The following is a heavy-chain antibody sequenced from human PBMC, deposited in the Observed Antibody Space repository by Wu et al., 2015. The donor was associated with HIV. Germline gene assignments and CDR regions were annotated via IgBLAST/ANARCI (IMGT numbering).Heavy chain of an antibody. J-gene: IGHJ6*02. Sequence: QVQLVQSGAEVKKPGSSVKVSCKASGYTFTSYDINWVRQATGQGLEWMGWMNPNSGNTGYAQKFQGRVTMTRNTSISTAYMELSSLRSEDTAVYYCARGASSGGPRVHYGMDVWGQGTTVTVSS. CDR1: GYTFTSYD. V-gene: IGHV1-8*01. CDR2: MNPNSGNT. CDR3: ARGASSGGPRVHYGMDV. D-gene: IGHD2-8*02.